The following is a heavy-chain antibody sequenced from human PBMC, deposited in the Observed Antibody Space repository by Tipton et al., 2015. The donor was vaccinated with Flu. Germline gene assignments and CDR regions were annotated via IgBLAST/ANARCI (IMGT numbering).Heavy chain of an antibody. CDR1: GGSFSGYY. CDR2: INHSGST. CDR3: ARGDASWELPDAFDI. Sequence: GLVKPSETLSLTCAVYGGSFSGYYWSWIRQPPGKGLEWIGEINHSGSTNYNPSLKSRVTISVDTSKNQFSLKLSSVTAADTAVYYCARGDASWELPDAFDIWGQGTMVTVSS. J-gene: IGHJ3*02. V-gene: IGHV4-34*01. D-gene: IGHD1-26*01.